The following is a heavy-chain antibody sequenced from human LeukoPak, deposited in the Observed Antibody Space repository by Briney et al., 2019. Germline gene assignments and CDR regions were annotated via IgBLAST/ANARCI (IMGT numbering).Heavy chain of an antibody. Sequence: GGSLRLSCAASGFTFSSYSMNWVRQAPGKGLGWVPSISSSSSYIYYADSVKGRFTISRDNAKNSLYLQMNSLRAEDTAVYYCARERGYCSGGSCHNGARYYYYGMDVWGQGTTVTVSS. CDR1: GFTFSSYS. V-gene: IGHV3-21*01. CDR2: ISSSSSYI. J-gene: IGHJ6*02. D-gene: IGHD2-15*01. CDR3: ARERGYCSGGSCHNGARYYYYGMDV.